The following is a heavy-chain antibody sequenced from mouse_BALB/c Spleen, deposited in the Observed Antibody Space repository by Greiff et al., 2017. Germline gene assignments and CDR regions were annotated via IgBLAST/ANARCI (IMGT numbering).Heavy chain of an antibody. CDR1: GYSFTDYN. CDR3: ARPAHYYGSSYAMDY. Sequence: EVQLVESGPELVKPGASVKVSCKASGYSFTDYNMYWVKQSHGKSLEWIGYIDPYNGGTSYNQKFKGKATLTVDKSSSTAFMHLNSLTSEDSAVYYCARPAHYYGSSYAMDYWGQGTSVTVSS. J-gene: IGHJ4*01. D-gene: IGHD1-1*01. V-gene: IGHV1S135*01. CDR2: IDPYNGGT.